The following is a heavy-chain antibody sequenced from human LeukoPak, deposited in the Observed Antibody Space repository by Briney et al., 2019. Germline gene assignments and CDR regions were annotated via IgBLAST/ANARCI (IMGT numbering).Heavy chain of an antibody. CDR2: INHSGST. Sequence: PSGTLSLTCAVYGGSFSGYYWSWIRQPPGKGLEWIGEINHSGSTNYNPSLKSRVTISVDTSKNQFSLKLSSVTAADTAVYYCARHRMVRGVWPYWGQGTLVTVSS. CDR3: ARHRMVRGVWPY. D-gene: IGHD3-10*01. CDR1: GGSFSGYY. J-gene: IGHJ4*02. V-gene: IGHV4-34*01.